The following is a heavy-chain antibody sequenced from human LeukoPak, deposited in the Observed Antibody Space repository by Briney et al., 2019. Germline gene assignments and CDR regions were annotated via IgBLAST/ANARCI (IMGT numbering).Heavy chain of an antibody. V-gene: IGHV1-3*03. D-gene: IGHD6-13*01. CDR3: ARGEKRQLVGSSEKYFQH. CDR1: GYTFTSYT. J-gene: IGHJ1*01. CDR2: INGGNGNT. Sequence: ASVKVSCKASGYTFTSYTMHWVRQAPGQRLEWMGWINGGNGNTKYSQAFQGRVTITRDTSANTAYMELSSLRSEDMAVYYCARGEKRQLVGSSEKYFQHWGQGTLVTVSS.